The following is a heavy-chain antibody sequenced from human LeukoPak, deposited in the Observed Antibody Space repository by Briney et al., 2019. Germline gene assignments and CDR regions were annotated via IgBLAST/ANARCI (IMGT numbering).Heavy chain of an antibody. J-gene: IGHJ4*02. Sequence: GGSLRLSCATSGFTFSSYSMNWVRQAPGKGLEWVSYISSSSSTIYYADSVKGRFTISRDNAKNSLYLQMNSLRAEDTAVYYCARENYASGSYGDYWGQGTLVTVSS. CDR2: ISSSSSTI. CDR3: ARENYASGSYGDY. CDR1: GFTFSSYS. D-gene: IGHD3-10*01. V-gene: IGHV3-48*01.